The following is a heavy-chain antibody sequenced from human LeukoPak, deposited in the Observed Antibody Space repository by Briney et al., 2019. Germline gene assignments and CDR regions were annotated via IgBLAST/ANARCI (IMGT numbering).Heavy chain of an antibody. CDR1: GGSISSYY. CDR2: IYYSGST. V-gene: IGHV4-59*01. CDR3: ARVWRTWFDP. D-gene: IGHD3-10*01. Sequence: PSETLSLTCTVSGGSISSYYWSWIRQPPGKGLEWIGYIYYSGSTNYNPSLKGRVTISVDTSKNQFSLKLSSVTAADTAVYYCARVWRTWFDPWGQGTLVTVSS. J-gene: IGHJ5*02.